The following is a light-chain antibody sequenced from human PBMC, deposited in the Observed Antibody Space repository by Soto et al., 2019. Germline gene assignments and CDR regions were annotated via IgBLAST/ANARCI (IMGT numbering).Light chain of an antibody. CDR2: AAS. J-gene: IGKJ1*01. CDR3: QQSYTTPWT. CDR1: QRISTY. V-gene: IGKV1-39*01. Sequence: DIQMTQSPSSLSASVGDRVTITCRTSQRISTYLNWYQQRPGRAPKLLIYAASSLQSGVPSSFTGSGSGTDFTLTISSLQPEDVATYYCQQSYTTPWTFGQGTKVEIK.